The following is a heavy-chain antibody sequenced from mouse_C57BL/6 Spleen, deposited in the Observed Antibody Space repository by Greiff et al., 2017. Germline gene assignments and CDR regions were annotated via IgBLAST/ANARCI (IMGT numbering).Heavy chain of an antibody. Sequence: EVMLVESGGGLVKPGGSLKLSCAASGFTFSSYAMPWVRQTPEKRLEWVETISDGGNYTYYPDNVKGRFTISRDNAKNNLYLQMSHLKSEDTAMYYCARDQDYYGSSYVEYFDYWGQGTTLTVSS. CDR2: ISDGGNYT. J-gene: IGHJ2*01. V-gene: IGHV5-4*01. CDR3: ARDQDYYGSSYVEYFDY. D-gene: IGHD1-1*01. CDR1: GFTFSSYA.